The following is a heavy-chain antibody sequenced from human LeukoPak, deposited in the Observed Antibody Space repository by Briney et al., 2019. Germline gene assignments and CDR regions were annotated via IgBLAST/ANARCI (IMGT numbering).Heavy chain of an antibody. CDR2: FDPEDGET. V-gene: IGHV1-24*01. Sequence: ASVKVSCKVSGYTLTELSMHWVRQAPGKGLEWMGGFDPEDGETIYAQKLQGRVTMTTDTSTSTAYMELRSLRSDDTAVHYCARGSYYDFWSGYPESDYYYYMDVWGKGTTVTVSS. CDR1: GYTLTELS. D-gene: IGHD3-3*01. CDR3: ARGSYYDFWSGYPESDYYYYMDV. J-gene: IGHJ6*03.